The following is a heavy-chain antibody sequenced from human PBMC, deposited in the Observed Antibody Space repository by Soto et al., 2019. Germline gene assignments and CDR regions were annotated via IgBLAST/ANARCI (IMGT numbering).Heavy chain of an antibody. D-gene: IGHD3-22*01. V-gene: IGHV3-33*08. J-gene: IGHJ3*02. CDR3: ARAHYDSSGYSTLDI. CDR1: GFTFISFN. CDR2: IWYDGRNK. Sequence: GGSLRLSCGASGFTFISFNMHWVRQGSGTGLEWVALIWYDGRNKYYEDSVKGRFIISRDNSKNTLYLQMNSLRAEDTAVYYCARAHYDSSGYSTLDIWGQGTMVTVSS.